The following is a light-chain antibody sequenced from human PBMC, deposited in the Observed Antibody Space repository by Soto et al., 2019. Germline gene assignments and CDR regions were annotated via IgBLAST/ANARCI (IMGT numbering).Light chain of an antibody. Sequence: DIQMTQSPSILSASVGDRVTITSRASQSISSYLNWYQQKPGKAPKLLIYAASSLQSGVPSRFSGSGSGTDFTLTISSLQPEDFATYYCQQSYSTPRTFGQGTKVDIK. CDR1: QSISSY. CDR3: QQSYSTPRT. J-gene: IGKJ1*01. CDR2: AAS. V-gene: IGKV1-39*01.